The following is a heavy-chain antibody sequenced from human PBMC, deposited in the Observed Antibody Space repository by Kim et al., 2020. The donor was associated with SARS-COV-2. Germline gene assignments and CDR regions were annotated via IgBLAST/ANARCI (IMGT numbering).Heavy chain of an antibody. Sequence: QKFQGRVTMTSSTSMRTAYMELNSLRSEDTAVYYCARGRRITMSGPGFDYWGQGTLVTVSS. CDR3: ARGRRITMSGPGFDY. V-gene: IGHV1-8*01. J-gene: IGHJ4*02. D-gene: IGHD3-10*02.